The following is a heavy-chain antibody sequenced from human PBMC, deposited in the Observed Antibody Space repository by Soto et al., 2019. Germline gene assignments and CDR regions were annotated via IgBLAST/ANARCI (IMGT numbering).Heavy chain of an antibody. J-gene: IGHJ4*02. CDR1: GGSISSYY. CDR2: FYYSGST. V-gene: IGHV4-59*01. CDR3: ARESQEGPDY. Sequence: SETLSLTCTVSGGSISSYYWSWIRQPPGKGLEWIGYFYYSGSTNYNPSLKSRVTISVDTSKNQFSLKLSSVTAADTAVYYCARESQEGPDYWGQGTLVTVSS.